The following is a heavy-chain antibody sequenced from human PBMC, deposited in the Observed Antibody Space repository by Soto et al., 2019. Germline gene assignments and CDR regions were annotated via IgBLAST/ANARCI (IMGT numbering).Heavy chain of an antibody. Sequence: QITVKESGPKLVKPSQTLTLTCAFSGFSLSTSGVGVGWVRQPPGKATEWLALIYWDDDKRYRPSLKSRLSNTKHTHKDHAVFTITNINTVDTAPNYSVHQDRNTNIYCFEPWGRGPLVTVSS. J-gene: IGHJ2*01. CDR1: GFSLSTSGVG. CDR3: VHQDRNTNIYCFEP. V-gene: IGHV2-5*02. CDR2: IYWDDDK. D-gene: IGHD1-1*01.